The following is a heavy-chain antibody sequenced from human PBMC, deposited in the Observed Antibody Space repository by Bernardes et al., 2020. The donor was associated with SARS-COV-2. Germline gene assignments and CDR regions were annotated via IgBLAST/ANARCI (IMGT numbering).Heavy chain of an antibody. V-gene: IGHV3-23*01. CDR1: EFTFNNYA. CDR2: VSGSGAYT. Sequence: VWSLSLSCAASEFTFNNYAMSWVRQAPGKGLEWVSSVSGSGAYTYYADSVKGRFSISRDNSKNTLYLQMSSLRAEDTAVYYCAKGIMGSSGSGYWGQGTLVTVSS. J-gene: IGHJ4*02. D-gene: IGHD3-16*01. CDR3: AKGIMGSSGSGY.